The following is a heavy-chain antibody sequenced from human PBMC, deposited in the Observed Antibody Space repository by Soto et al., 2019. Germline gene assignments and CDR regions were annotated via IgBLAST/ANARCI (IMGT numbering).Heavy chain of an antibody. Sequence: QVQLVQSGAEVKKPGSSVKVSCKASGGTFRTSAISWVRQAPGQGLEWVGGIMPVFRRPKYAQNFQGRVTISADESTRNAYMELSSLRSDDTAVYYCARDKDRPQLGGNYYYILDVWGQGTAVTVSS. CDR3: ARDKDRPQLGGNYYYILDV. V-gene: IGHV1-69*12. CDR1: GGTFRTSA. CDR2: IMPVFRRP. J-gene: IGHJ6*02. D-gene: IGHD3-3*02.